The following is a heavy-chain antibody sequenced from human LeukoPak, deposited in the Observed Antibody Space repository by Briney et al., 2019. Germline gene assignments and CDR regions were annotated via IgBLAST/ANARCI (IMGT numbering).Heavy chain of an antibody. J-gene: IGHJ4*02. CDR3: ASGVGDILTGYGFDY. CDR2: IYYSGST. D-gene: IGHD3-9*01. Sequence: SETLSLTCTVSGGSVSSGSYYWSWIRQPPGKGLEWIGYIYYSGSTSYNPSLKSRVTISVDTSKNQFSLKLSSVTAADTAVYYCASGVGDILTGYGFDYWGQGTLVTVSS. CDR1: GGSVSSGSYY. V-gene: IGHV4-61*01.